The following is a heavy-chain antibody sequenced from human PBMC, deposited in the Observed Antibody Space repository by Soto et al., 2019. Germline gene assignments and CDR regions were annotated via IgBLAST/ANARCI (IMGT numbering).Heavy chain of an antibody. CDR2: IYPGDSDT. CDR3: ARPQYDILTGYPYCFDA. Sequence: PGESLKISCKGSGYSFTSDWIGWVRQMPGKGLEWVGIIYPGDSDTRYSPSFQGQVTISADKSINTAYLQWNSLKASDTAMYYCARPQYDILTGYPYCFDAWGRGTPVTVSS. D-gene: IGHD3-9*01. CDR1: GYSFTSDW. V-gene: IGHV5-51*01. J-gene: IGHJ4*02.